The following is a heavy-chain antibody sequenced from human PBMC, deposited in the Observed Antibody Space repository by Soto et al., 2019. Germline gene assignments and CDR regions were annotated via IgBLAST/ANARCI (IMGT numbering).Heavy chain of an antibody. Sequence: VQLQESGPGLVKPSETLSLICTVSGGSISSDYLSWIRQPAGKGLAWIGRGYTSVYRNSNPSLKSRVTMSVATSKKQFSLNLSSVTAADTAVYYCAREPTTAGTVNWFDPWGQGTLVTVSS. CDR1: GGSISSDY. J-gene: IGHJ5*02. CDR3: AREPTTAGTVNWFDP. CDR2: GYTSVYR. V-gene: IGHV4-4*07. D-gene: IGHD6-13*01.